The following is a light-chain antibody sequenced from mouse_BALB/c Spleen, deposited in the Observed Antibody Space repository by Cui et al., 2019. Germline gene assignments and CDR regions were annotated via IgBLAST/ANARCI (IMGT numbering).Light chain of an antibody. J-gene: IGKJ4*01. CDR3: QQHYGTPFT. V-gene: IGKV12-44*01. CDR1: ENIYSY. CDR2: NAK. Sequence: DIQMTQSPASLSASVGETVTITCRASENIYSYLAWYQQKQGKSPQLLVYNAKTLAEGVPSRFSGSGSGTQFSLKINSLQPEDFGSYYCQQHYGTPFTFGSGTKLEIK.